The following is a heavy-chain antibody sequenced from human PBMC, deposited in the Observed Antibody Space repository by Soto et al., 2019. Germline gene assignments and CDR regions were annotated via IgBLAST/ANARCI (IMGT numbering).Heavy chain of an antibody. CDR1: GGSFSGYY. D-gene: IGHD2-2*01. J-gene: IGHJ3*02. CDR3: ARHGAEHIVVVPAASPGAFDI. CDR2: INHSGST. V-gene: IGHV4-34*01. Sequence: SETLSLTCAVYGGSFSGYYWSWIRQPPGKGLEWIGEINHSGSTNYNPSLKSRVTISVDTSKNQFSLKLSSVTAADTAVYYCARHGAEHIVVVPAASPGAFDIWAQGTMVTGSS.